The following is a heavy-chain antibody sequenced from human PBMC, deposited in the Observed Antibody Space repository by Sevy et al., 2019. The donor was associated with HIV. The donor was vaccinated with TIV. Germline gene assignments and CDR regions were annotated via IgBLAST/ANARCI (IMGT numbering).Heavy chain of an antibody. CDR2: IFHSGSTQS. J-gene: IGHJ4*02. Sequence: SETLSLTCAVSGYSISSGYYWGWIRQPPGKGLEWIASIFHSGSTQSYYKSSLKSRVTISVDTSKNQLSLNLSSVTAADTAVYYCARAYDGSGCDLRYFDYWGQGTLVTVSS. D-gene: IGHD3-22*01. V-gene: IGHV4-38-2*01. CDR3: ARAYDGSGCDLRYFDY. CDR1: GYSISSGYY.